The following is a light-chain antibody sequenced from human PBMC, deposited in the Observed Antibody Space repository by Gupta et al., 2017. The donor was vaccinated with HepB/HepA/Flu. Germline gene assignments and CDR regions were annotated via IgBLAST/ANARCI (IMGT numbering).Light chain of an antibody. V-gene: IGKV1-39*01. CDR3: QQCLTTPIT. J-gene: IGKJ5*01. CDR1: QSIRNY. CDR2: SAS. Sequence: DIQMTQSPHSLSASVGDRVTITCRASQSIRNYLNWYQHKPGKAPKLLIYSASTLQNEVPSRFSGSGSGTEFTLTISSLQPEDFAAYYCQQCLTTPITFGQGTRVELK.